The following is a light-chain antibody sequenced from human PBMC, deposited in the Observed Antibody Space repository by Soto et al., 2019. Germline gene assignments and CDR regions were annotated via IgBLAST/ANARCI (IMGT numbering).Light chain of an antibody. J-gene: IGKJ4*01. V-gene: IGKV1-5*03. Sequence: DIQMTQSPSTLSGSVGDRVTITCMASQTISSWLAWYQQKPGKAPKLLIYKASTLKSGVPSRFSGSGSGTEFTLTISSLQTDDFASYYCLHYSTYPLTFGGGTKVDIK. CDR3: LHYSTYPLT. CDR1: QTISSW. CDR2: KAS.